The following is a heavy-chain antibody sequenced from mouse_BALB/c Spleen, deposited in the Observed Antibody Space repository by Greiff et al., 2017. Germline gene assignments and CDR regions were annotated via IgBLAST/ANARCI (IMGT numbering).Heavy chain of an antibody. D-gene: IGHD1-1*01. CDR3: ARCYYGSLDY. Sequence: DVQLQESGPGLVKPSQSLSLTCTVTGYSITSDYAWNWIRQFPGNKLEWMGYISYSGSTSYNPSLKSRISITRDTSKNQFFLQLNSVTTEDTATYYCARCYYGSLDYWGQGTTLTVSS. J-gene: IGHJ2*01. V-gene: IGHV3-2*02. CDR2: ISYSGST. CDR1: GYSITSDYA.